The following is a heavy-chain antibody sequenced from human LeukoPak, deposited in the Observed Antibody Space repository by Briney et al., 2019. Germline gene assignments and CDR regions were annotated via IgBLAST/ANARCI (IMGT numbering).Heavy chain of an antibody. CDR2: ISSSGSSI. J-gene: IGHJ6*02. CDR1: GFTFSSFE. Sequence: GGSLRPSCAVSGFTFSSFEMNWVRQAPGKGLEWVSYISSSGSSIYYADSVKGRFTISRDNAKNSLYLQMNSLGAGDTAVYYCARACGASCYAVDYYYYGMDVWGQGTTVTVSS. CDR3: ARACGASCYAVDYYYYGMDV. V-gene: IGHV3-48*03. D-gene: IGHD2-15*01.